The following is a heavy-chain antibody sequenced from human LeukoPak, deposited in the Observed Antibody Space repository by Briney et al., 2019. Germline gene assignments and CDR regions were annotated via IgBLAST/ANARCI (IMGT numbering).Heavy chain of an antibody. Sequence: APVKVSCKASGYTFTGYYMHWVRQAPGQGLEWMGWINPNSGGTNYAQKFQGRVTMTRDTSISTAYMELSRLRSDDTAVYYCATRYCSSTSCYAEYFQHWGQGTPVTVSS. D-gene: IGHD2-2*01. CDR1: GYTFTGYY. J-gene: IGHJ1*01. V-gene: IGHV1-2*02. CDR3: ATRYCSSTSCYAEYFQH. CDR2: INPNSGGT.